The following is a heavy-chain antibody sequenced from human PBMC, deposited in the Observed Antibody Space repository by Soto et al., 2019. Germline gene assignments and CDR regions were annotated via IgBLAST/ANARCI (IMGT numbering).Heavy chain of an antibody. Sequence: SETLSLTCAVSGGSISSGGYSWSWMRQPPGKGLEWIGYIYHSGSTYYNPSLKSRVTISVDRSKNQFSLKLSSVTAADTAVYYCARVPDVWGQGTTVTAP. CDR1: GGSISSGGYS. V-gene: IGHV4-30-2*01. J-gene: IGHJ6*02. CDR3: ARVPDV. CDR2: IYHSGST.